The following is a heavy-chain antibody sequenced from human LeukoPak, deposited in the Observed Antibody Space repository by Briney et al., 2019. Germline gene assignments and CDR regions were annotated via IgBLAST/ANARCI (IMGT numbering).Heavy chain of an antibody. D-gene: IGHD2-15*01. J-gene: IGHJ5*02. V-gene: IGHV3-23*01. CDR3: AKDPGYCSGGSCYSGNWFDP. CDR2: ISGSGGST. Sequence: GGSLRLSCAVSGFTFSSYAMSWVRQAPGKGLEWVSAISGSGGSTYYADSVKGRFTISRDNSKNTLYLQMNSLRAEDTAVYYCAKDPGYCSGGSCYSGNWFDPWGQGTLVTVSS. CDR1: GFTFSSYA.